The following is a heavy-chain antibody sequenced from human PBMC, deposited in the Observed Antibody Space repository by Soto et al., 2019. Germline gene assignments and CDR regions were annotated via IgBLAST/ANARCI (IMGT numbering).Heavy chain of an antibody. V-gene: IGHV3-23*01. CDR1: GFTFTSYA. CDR3: AKDRGRLVRGVILNF. CDR2: VSADGTTT. J-gene: IGHJ4*02. D-gene: IGHD3-10*01. Sequence: EVQLLESGGGLAQPGGSLRLSCAASGFTFTSYAMTWVRQAPGKGLEWVSTVSADGTTTYYADSVKGRFTISRDNSKNTVSLQMNSLRVEDTAVYYCAKDRGRLVRGVILNFWGQGALVTVSS.